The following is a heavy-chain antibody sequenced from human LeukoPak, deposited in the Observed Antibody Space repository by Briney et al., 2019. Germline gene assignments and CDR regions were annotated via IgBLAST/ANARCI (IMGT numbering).Heavy chain of an antibody. D-gene: IGHD5-12*01. CDR2: INHSGST. CDR3: ARARGTVAIDY. CDR1: GGSISSGDYY. J-gene: IGHJ4*02. Sequence: SETLSLTCTVSGGSISSGDYYWSWIRQPPGKGLEWIGEINHSGSTNYNPSLKSRVTISADTSKNQFPLKMRSVTAADTAVYYCARARGTVAIDYWGQGTLVTVSS. V-gene: IGHV4-39*06.